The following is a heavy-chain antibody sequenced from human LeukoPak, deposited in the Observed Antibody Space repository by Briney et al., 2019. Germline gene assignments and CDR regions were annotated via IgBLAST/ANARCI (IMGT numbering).Heavy chain of an antibody. CDR1: GFTFSSYA. Sequence: PGGSLRLSCAASGFTFSSYAMSWVRQAPGRGLEWVSLITGDGTTFYADPVKGRFTISRDNSKNTVYLQMNSLRAEDTAVYYCARDVPPYSTSPWGLDVWGLGTTVTVSS. D-gene: IGHD2-2*01. CDR2: ITGDGTT. V-gene: IGHV3-66*01. CDR3: ARDVPPYSTSPWGLDV. J-gene: IGHJ6*02.